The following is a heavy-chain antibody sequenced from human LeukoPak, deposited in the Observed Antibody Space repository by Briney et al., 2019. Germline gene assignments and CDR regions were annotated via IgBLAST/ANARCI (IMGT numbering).Heavy chain of an antibody. CDR3: ARRTLEWLALDY. CDR2: INWNGGST. V-gene: IGHV3-20*04. Sequence: GGSLRLSCAASGFTFDDCGMSWVRQAPGKGLEWVSGINWNGGSTGYADSVKGRFTISRDNAKNSLYLQMNSLRAEDTALYYCARRTLEWLALDYWGQGTLVTVSS. D-gene: IGHD3-3*01. J-gene: IGHJ4*02. CDR1: GFTFDDCG.